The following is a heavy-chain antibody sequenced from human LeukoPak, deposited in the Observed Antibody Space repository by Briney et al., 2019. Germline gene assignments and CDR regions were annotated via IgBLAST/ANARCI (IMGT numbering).Heavy chain of an antibody. CDR3: ALLGAAGREYFQH. V-gene: IGHV3-53*01. Sequence: PGGSLRLSCAASGFTVSSTDMSWVRQAPGKGLEWVSAVYSGGSTFYADSVKGRFTISRDNSKNTLYLQISSLRAEDTAVYYCALLGAAGREYFQHWARAPWSPSPQ. D-gene: IGHD6-13*01. CDR2: VYSGGST. CDR1: GFTVSSTD. J-gene: IGHJ1*01.